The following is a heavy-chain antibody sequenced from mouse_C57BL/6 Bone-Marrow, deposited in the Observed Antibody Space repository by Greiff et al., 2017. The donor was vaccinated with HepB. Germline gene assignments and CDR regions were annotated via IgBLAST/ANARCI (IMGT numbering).Heavy chain of an antibody. D-gene: IGHD2-3*01. CDR1: GYTFTSYW. CDR2: IDPSDSET. V-gene: IGHV1-52*01. Sequence: QVHVKQPGAELVRPGSSVKLSCKASGYTFTSYWMHWVKQRPIQGLEWIGNIDPSDSETHYNQKFKDKATLTVDKSSSTAYMQLSSLTSEDSAVYYCARDDWYFDVWCTGTTVTVSS. J-gene: IGHJ1*03. CDR3: ARDDWYFDV.